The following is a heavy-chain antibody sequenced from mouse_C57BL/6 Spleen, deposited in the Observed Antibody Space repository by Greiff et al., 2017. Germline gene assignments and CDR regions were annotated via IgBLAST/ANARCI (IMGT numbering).Heavy chain of an antibody. V-gene: IGHV1-53*01. CDR1: GYTFTSYW. J-gene: IGHJ2*01. CDR3: ARSPYDGYYYFDY. Sequence: VQLQQSGTELVKPGASVKLSCKASGYTFTSYWMHWVKQRPGQGLEWIGNISPSNGGTNYNEKFKSKATLTVDKSSSTAYMQLSSLTSEDSAVYYCARSPYDGYYYFDYWGQGTTLTVSS. D-gene: IGHD2-3*01. CDR2: ISPSNGGT.